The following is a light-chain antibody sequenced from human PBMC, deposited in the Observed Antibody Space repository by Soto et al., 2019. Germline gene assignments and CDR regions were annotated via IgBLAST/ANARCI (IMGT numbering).Light chain of an antibody. J-gene: IGKJ4*01. CDR1: QSVMSSF. CDR3: QQYGSTPLT. Sequence: EVVLTQSPGTLTLSPGERASLSCRASQSVMSSFLAWYQHKPGQAPRLLIYGASSRATGIPDRFSGSGSGRDFTLTISRVEPEDFAVYFCQQYGSTPLTFGGGNKMEIK. V-gene: IGKV3-20*01. CDR2: GAS.